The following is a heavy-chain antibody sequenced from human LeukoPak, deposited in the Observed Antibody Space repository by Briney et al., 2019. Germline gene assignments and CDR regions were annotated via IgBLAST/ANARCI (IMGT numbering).Heavy chain of an antibody. V-gene: IGHV3-21*01. D-gene: IGHD3-3*01. J-gene: IGHJ2*01. CDR3: ARDEYYDFWSGSYFDL. Sequence: PGGSLRLSCAASGFTFSSYSMNWVRQAPGKGLEWVSSISSSSSYIYYADSVKGRFTISRDNAKNSLYLQMNSLRAEDTAVYYCARDEYYDFWSGSYFDLWGRGTLVTVSS. CDR1: GFTFSSYS. CDR2: ISSSSSYI.